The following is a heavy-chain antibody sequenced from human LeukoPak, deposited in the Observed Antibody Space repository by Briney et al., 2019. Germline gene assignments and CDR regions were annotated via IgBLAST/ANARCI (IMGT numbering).Heavy chain of an antibody. V-gene: IGHV4-61*01. CDR2: IYYSGST. Sequence: SETLSLTCTVSGGSVSSGSYYWSWIRQPPGKGLEWIGYIYYSGSTNYNPSLESRVTISVDTSQNQFSLKLSFVTAADTAVYYCARGPHRWAQDYWGQGTLVTVSS. J-gene: IGHJ4*02. CDR1: GGSVSSGSYY. CDR3: ARGPHRWAQDY. D-gene: IGHD5-24*01.